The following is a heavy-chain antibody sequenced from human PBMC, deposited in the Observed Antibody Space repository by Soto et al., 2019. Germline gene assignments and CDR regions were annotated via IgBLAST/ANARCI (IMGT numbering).Heavy chain of an antibody. CDR1: GYTFTSYG. J-gene: IGHJ6*02. CDR3: ARGGDVNYYHGMDV. D-gene: IGHD5-12*01. Sequence: QVQLVQSGGEVKKPGASVKLSCTASGYTFTSYGISWVRQAPGQGLEWMGWISEYNGKTNYAQNVQGRVTMTTDTSTRTAYMDLRSLRSDDTAVYYCARGGDVNYYHGMDVWGQGTTVTVSS. CDR2: ISEYNGKT. V-gene: IGHV1-18*01.